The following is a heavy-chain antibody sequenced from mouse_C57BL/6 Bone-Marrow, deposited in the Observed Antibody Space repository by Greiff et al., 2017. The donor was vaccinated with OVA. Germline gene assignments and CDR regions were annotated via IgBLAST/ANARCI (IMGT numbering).Heavy chain of an antibody. CDR3: TISYGYDFDY. D-gene: IGHD2-2*01. J-gene: IGHJ2*01. V-gene: IGHV1-15*01. CDR1: GYTFTDYE. CDR2: IDPETGGT. Sequence: QVQLQQSGAELVRPGASVTLSCKASGYTFTDYEMHWVKQTPVHGLEWIGAIDPETGGTAYNQKFKGKAILTADKSSSTAYMELRSLTSEDSAVYYCTISYGYDFDYGGQGTTLTVSS.